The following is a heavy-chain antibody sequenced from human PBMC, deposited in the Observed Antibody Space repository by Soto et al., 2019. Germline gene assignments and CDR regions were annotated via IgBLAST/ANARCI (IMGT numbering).Heavy chain of an antibody. CDR3: ARGHPGGYDFWSGYSNFDY. V-gene: IGHV4-34*01. CDR2: INHSGST. D-gene: IGHD3-3*01. J-gene: IGHJ4*02. CDR1: GGSFSGYY. Sequence: SXTLSLTCAVYGGSFSGYYCSWIRQPPVNGLEWIGEINHSGSTNYNPSLKSRVTISVDTSKNQFSLKLSSVTAADTAVYYCARGHPGGYDFWSGYSNFDYWGQGTLVTVSS.